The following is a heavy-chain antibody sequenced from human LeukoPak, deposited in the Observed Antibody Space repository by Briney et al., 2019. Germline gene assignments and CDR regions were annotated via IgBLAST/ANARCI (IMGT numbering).Heavy chain of an antibody. D-gene: IGHD1-7*01. V-gene: IGHV4-4*07. CDR3: ARLITGTTTAFDI. Sequence: SETLSLTCTVSGGSISGYYWSWIRQPAGKGLEWIGRVYTSGSTHYNPSLKSRVTMSVVTSKNQFSLKLSSVTAADTAVYYCARLITGTTTAFDIWGQGTMVTVSS. CDR1: GGSISGYY. CDR2: VYTSGST. J-gene: IGHJ3*02.